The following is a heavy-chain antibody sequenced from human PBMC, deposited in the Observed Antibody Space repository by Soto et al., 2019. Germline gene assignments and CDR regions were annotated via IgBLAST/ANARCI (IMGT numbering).Heavy chain of an antibody. CDR1: GCTFSSYS. J-gene: IGHJ4*02. Sequence: GGSLRLSCAASGCTFSSYSMNWVRQAPGKGLEWVSYISSSTSTIYYADSVKGRFTISRDNAKNSLYLQMNSLRAEDTAVYYCARATQSYYDTSGYYSYVHWGQGALVTVSS. CDR3: ARATQSYYDTSGYYSYVH. D-gene: IGHD3-22*01. CDR2: ISSSTSTI. V-gene: IGHV3-48*01.